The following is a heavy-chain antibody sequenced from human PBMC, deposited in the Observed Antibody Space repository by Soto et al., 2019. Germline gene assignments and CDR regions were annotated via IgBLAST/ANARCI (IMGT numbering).Heavy chain of an antibody. J-gene: IGHJ4*02. D-gene: IGHD3-22*01. CDR3: ARDGGYSGYYLNDY. V-gene: IGHV3-66*01. CDR2: IQSGGPT. CDR1: GFTVSSKY. Sequence: GGSLRLSCAASGFTVSSKYMSWVRQAPGKGLEWVSLIQSGGPTYYADSVKGRFTISRDTSENTLHLQMDSLRAEDTAVYYCARDGGYSGYYLNDYWGQGTLVTVSS.